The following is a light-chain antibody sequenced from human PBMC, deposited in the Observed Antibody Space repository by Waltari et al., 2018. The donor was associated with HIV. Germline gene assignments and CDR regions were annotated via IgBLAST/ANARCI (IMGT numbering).Light chain of an antibody. V-gene: IGLV2-23*02. J-gene: IGLJ2*01. CDR3: CSYAGSSTFVI. Sequence: QSALTQIASVSGSPGQSITISCTGTSSDVGSYNLVSWYQQHPGKAPKLMIYEVNKRPSGVSNRFSGSKSGNTASLTISGLQAEDEADYHCCSYAGSSTFVIFGGGTKLTVL. CDR2: EVN. CDR1: SSDVGSYNL.